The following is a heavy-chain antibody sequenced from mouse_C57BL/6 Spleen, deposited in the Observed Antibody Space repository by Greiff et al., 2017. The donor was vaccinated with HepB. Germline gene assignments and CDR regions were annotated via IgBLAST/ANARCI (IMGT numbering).Heavy chain of an antibody. V-gene: IGHV5-4*01. D-gene: IGHD1-1*01. CDR3: ARVYYYGSSERYFDV. J-gene: IGHJ1*03. CDR1: GFTFSSYA. CDR2: ISDGGSYT. Sequence: EVQRVESGGGLVKPGGSLKLSCAASGFTFSSYAMSWVRQTPEKRLEWVATISDGGSYTYYPDNVKGRFTISRDNAKNNLYLQMSHLKSEDTAMYYCARVYYYGSSERYFDVWGTGTTVTVSS.